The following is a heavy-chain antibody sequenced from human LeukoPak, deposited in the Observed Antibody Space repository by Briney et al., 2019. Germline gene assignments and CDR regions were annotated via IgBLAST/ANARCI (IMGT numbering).Heavy chain of an antibody. D-gene: IGHD7-27*01. CDR1: GDFITAYY. J-gene: IGHJ4*02. V-gene: IGHV4-59*01. Sequence: PSETLSLTCTVSGDFITAYYWSWIRQPPGKGLEWIGYVYYSGSTEYNPSLRSRVTISLEMSKRQFSLNLASVTAADTAVYYCASNTGTVFDYWGQGALVTVSS. CDR3: ASNTGTVFDY. CDR2: VYYSGST.